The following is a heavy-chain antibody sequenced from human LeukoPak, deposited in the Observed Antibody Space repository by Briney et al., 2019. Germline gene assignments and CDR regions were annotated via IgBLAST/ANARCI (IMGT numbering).Heavy chain of an antibody. J-gene: IGHJ4*02. V-gene: IGHV4-61*05. Sequence: ASETLSLTCTVSGGSISSSSVHWGWIRQPPGKRLEWIGYIYDSGSTSYNPSLKSRVTISVDTSKNQFSLKVRYVTAADTAVYYCARGETDRGVFDDWGQGTLVTVSS. D-gene: IGHD1-26*01. CDR2: IYDSGST. CDR3: ARGETDRGVFDD. CDR1: GGSISSSSVH.